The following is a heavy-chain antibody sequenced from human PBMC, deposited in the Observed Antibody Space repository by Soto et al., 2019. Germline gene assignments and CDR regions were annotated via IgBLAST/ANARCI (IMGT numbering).Heavy chain of an antibody. D-gene: IGHD1-1*01. CDR3: AKGSLNWNYVGY. CDR1: GFTFSSYA. J-gene: IGHJ4*02. V-gene: IGHV3-30-3*01. Sequence: LRLSCPASGFTFSSYAMHWGLQAPGKGLEWVAVISYDRSNKYYAYSVKDRFTISRDNSKNTLYLQTNSLRAEDTAVYYCAKGSLNWNYVGYWGQGTLVTVSS. CDR2: ISYDRSNK.